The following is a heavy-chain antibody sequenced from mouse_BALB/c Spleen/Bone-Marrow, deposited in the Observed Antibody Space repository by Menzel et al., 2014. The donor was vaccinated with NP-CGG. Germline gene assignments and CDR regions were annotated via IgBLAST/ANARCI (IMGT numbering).Heavy chain of an antibody. CDR2: IHPGNSDT. Sequence: VHVKQSGTVLARPGAAVEMSCKASGYTFSNYWMHWIKQRPGQGLEWIGTIHPGNSDTTYNQKFKGKAKLTAVTSTSTAYMELSSLTNEDSAVYYCTTLARNNFDYWGQGTTLTVSS. CDR3: TTLARNNFDY. CDR1: GYTFSNYW. D-gene: IGHD3-1*01. V-gene: IGHV1-5*01. J-gene: IGHJ2*01.